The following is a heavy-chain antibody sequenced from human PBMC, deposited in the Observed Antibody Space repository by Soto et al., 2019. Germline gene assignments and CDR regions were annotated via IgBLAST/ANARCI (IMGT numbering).Heavy chain of an antibody. CDR2: ISNDGTGNI. J-gene: IGHJ4*01. D-gene: IGHD1-26*01. V-gene: IGHV3-48*02. CDR3: VRDRDLYRDMVHADL. Sequence: GGSLRLSCEASGFSFSSFFMHWVRQGPGKGLEWVSRISNDGTGNILYADSVRGRFTTSADNAENSVFLQMNSLRDEDTAVYFCVRDRDLYRDMVHADLWGQGTLVTVSS. CDR1: GFSFSSFF.